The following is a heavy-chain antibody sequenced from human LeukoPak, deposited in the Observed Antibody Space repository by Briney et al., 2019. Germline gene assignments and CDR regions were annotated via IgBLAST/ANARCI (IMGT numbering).Heavy chain of an antibody. CDR1: GFAFSTYA. CDR2: MSGSGGST. Sequence: GGSLRLSCAASGFAFSTYAMSWVRQTPGRGLEWVSSMSGSGGSTYYADSVKGRFTISRDNSKNTLHLQMNSLRVEDTAVYYCAIRQQLLSAPLDHWGHGTLVTVSS. CDR3: AIRQQLLSAPLDH. V-gene: IGHV3-23*01. J-gene: IGHJ4*01. D-gene: IGHD4-11*01.